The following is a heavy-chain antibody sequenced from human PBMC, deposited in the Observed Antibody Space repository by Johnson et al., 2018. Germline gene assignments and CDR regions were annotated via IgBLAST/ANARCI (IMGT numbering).Heavy chain of an antibody. J-gene: IGHJ3*02. CDR2: INQDGSDK. V-gene: IGHV3-7*01. D-gene: IGHD1-26*01. CDR1: GFTFSPYW. Sequence: VQLVQSGGGLVQPGGSLRLSCAASGFTFSPYWMTWVRQAPGKGLAWVANINQDGSDKNYGDHVKGRFTISRDKAKNSLYLQMSSLRVEDTAVYYWARDFSPSYSGTSFDGLDIWGQGTMVTVSS. CDR3: ARDFSPSYSGTSFDGLDI.